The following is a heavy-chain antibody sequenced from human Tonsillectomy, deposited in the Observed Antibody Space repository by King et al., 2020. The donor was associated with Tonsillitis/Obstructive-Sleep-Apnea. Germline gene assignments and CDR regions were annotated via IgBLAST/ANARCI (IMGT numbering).Heavy chain of an antibody. V-gene: IGHV3-7*04. Sequence: VQLVESGGGLVQSGGSLRLSCVASGFSLSNYWMTWVRQAPGKGLEWVANIKEHGSEKYHADSVKGRFTISRDNAKNSLYLQMNSLREEDTAVYYCARDRNPEYDGSSWYDAFDIWGQGTMVTVSS. CDR3: ARDRNPEYDGSSWYDAFDI. J-gene: IGHJ3*02. CDR2: IKEHGSEK. CDR1: GFSLSNYW. D-gene: IGHD6-13*01.